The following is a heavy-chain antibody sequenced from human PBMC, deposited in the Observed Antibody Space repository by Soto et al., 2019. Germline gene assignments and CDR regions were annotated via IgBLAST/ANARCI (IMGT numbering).Heavy chain of an antibody. CDR3: ARDKALGNWFDP. Sequence: TLSLTCTVSGGSISSGGYYWSWIRQHPGKGLEWIGYIYYSGSTYYNPSLKSRVTISVDTSKNQFSLKLSSVTAADTAVYYCARDKALGNWFDPWGQGTLVTVSS. CDR1: GGSISSGGYY. V-gene: IGHV4-31*03. J-gene: IGHJ5*02. CDR2: IYYSGST.